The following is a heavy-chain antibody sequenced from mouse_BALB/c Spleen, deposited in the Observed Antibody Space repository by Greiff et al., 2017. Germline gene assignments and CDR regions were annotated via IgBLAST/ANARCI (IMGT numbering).Heavy chain of an antibody. CDR2: IWRGGST. D-gene: IGHD1-1*01. Sequence: QVQLQQSGPSLVQPSQSLSITCTVSGFSLTSYGVHWVRQSPGKGLEWLGVIWRGGSTDYNAAFISRLSISKDNSKSQVFFKMNSLQANDTAIYYCARTSLYYYGSSSYWYFDVWGAGTTVTVSS. CDR3: ARTSLYYYGSSSYWYFDV. J-gene: IGHJ1*01. V-gene: IGHV2-2*02. CDR1: GFSLTSYG.